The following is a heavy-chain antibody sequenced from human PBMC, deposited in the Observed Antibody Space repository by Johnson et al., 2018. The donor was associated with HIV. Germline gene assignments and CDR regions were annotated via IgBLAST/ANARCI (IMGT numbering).Heavy chain of an antibody. CDR2: IYSGGST. CDR1: GFTVSSNY. J-gene: IGHJ3*02. Sequence: MLLVEYGGGLVQHGGSLRLSCAASGFTVSSNYMSWVRQAPGKGLEWVSVIYSGGSTYYADSVKGRFTISRDNSKNTLYLQMKRLRVEDTAVYYCARDDLDNSGHLMAFDMWGQGTMVTVSS. V-gene: IGHV3-66*01. D-gene: IGHD1-26*01. CDR3: ARDDLDNSGHLMAFDM.